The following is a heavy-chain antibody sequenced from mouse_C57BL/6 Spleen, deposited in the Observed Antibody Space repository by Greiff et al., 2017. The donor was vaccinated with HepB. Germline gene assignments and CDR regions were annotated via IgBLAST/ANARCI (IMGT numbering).Heavy chain of an antibody. V-gene: IGHV1-50*01. Sequence: VQLQQPGAELVKPGASVKLSCKASGYTFTSYWMQWVKQRPGQGLEWIGEIDPSDSYTNYNQKFKGKATLTVDTSSSTAYMQLSSLTSEDSAVYYCARRSLRRDYFDYWGQGTTLTVSS. D-gene: IGHD2-12*01. CDR2: IDPSDSYT. CDR3: ARRSLRRDYFDY. J-gene: IGHJ2*01. CDR1: GYTFTSYW.